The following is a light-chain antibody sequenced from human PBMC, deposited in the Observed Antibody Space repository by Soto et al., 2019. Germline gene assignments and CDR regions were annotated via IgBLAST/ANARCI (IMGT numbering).Light chain of an antibody. CDR1: SSNIGSNT. Sequence: QSVLTQPPSASGTPGQRVTISCSGSSSNIGSNTVNWYQQLPGTAPKLLIYSNNQRPSGVPDRFSGSKSGTSAALANSGVQSEGECDYYCAAWDDSLNAVVFGGGTKLTVL. CDR3: AAWDDSLNAVV. J-gene: IGLJ2*01. V-gene: IGLV1-44*01. CDR2: SNN.